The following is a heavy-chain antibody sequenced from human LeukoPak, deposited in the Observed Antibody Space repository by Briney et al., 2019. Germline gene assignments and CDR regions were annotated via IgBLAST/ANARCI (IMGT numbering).Heavy chain of an antibody. D-gene: IGHD3-22*01. Sequence: GGSLRLPCAASGFTFSSYSMNWVRQAPGKGLEWVSSIGSSSSYIYYADSVKGRFTISRDNAKNSLYLQMNSLRAEDTAVYYCARAHITMIRALFDWGQGTLVTVSS. CDR1: GFTFSSYS. CDR3: ARAHITMIRALFD. J-gene: IGHJ4*02. V-gene: IGHV3-21*01. CDR2: IGSSSSYI.